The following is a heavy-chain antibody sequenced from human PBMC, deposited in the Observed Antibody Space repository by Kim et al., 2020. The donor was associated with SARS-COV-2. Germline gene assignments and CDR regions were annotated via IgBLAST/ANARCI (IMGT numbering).Heavy chain of an antibody. CDR2: INSDGSST. J-gene: IGHJ4*02. Sequence: GGSLRLSCAASGFTFSSYWMHWVRQAPGKGLVWVSRINSDGSSTSYADSVKGRFTISRDNAKNTLYLQMNSLRAEDTAVYYCARDSRTIAVAATNNFDYWAREPWSPSPQ. CDR3: ARDSRTIAVAATNNFDY. D-gene: IGHD6-19*01. CDR1: GFTFSSYW. V-gene: IGHV3-74*01.